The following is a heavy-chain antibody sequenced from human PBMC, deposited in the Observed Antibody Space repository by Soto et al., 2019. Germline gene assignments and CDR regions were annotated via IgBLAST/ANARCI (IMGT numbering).Heavy chain of an antibody. CDR2: INAGNGNT. CDR3: AGSYCSSTSCYPSWFDP. J-gene: IGHJ5*02. Sequence: ASVKVSCKASGYTFTSYAMHWVRQAPGQRLEWMGWINAGNGNTKYSQKFQGRVTITRDTSASTAYMELSSLRSEDTAVYYCAGSYCSSTSCYPSWFDPWGQGTLVTVSS. V-gene: IGHV1-3*01. D-gene: IGHD2-2*01. CDR1: GYTFTSYA.